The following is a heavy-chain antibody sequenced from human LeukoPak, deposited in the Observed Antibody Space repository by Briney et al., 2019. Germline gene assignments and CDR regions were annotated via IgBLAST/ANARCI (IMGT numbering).Heavy chain of an antibody. CDR3: VRYNNGLDY. CDR1: GFTFSNYW. D-gene: IGHD2-8*01. CDR2: IKQDGSEK. J-gene: IGHJ4*02. Sequence: GGSLRLSCAASGFTFSNYWMTWVRQAPGKGLEWVANIKQDGSEKYYVDSVKGRFSVSRDNARSSLYLQMNSLRSEDTAVYYCVRYNNGLDYWGQGTLVTVSS. V-gene: IGHV3-7*01.